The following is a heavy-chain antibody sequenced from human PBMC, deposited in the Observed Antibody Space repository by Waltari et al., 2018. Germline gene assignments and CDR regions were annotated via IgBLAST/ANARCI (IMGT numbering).Heavy chain of an antibody. CDR2: INPNSGGT. V-gene: IGHV1-2*02. J-gene: IGHJ4*02. CDR3: ARERCSSTSCYFDY. CDR1: GYY. D-gene: IGHD2-2*01. Sequence: GYYMHWVRQAPGQGLEWMGWINPNSGGTNYAQKFQGRVTMTRDTSISTAYMELSRLRSDDTAVYYCARERCSSTSCYFDYWGQGTLVTVSS.